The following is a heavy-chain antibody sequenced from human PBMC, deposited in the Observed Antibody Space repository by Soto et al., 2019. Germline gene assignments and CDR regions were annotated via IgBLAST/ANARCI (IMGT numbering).Heavy chain of an antibody. CDR1: GFTFSSYA. D-gene: IGHD4-17*01. CDR2: ISGSGGST. CDR3: AKDPLNDYGDYEPFDY. J-gene: IGHJ4*02. Sequence: EVQLLESGGGLVQPGGSLRLSCAASGFTFSSYAMSWVRQAPGKELEWVSAISGSGGSTYYADSVKGRFTISRDNSKNTLYLQMNGLRAEDTAVYYCAKDPLNDYGDYEPFDYWGQGTLVTVAS. V-gene: IGHV3-23*01.